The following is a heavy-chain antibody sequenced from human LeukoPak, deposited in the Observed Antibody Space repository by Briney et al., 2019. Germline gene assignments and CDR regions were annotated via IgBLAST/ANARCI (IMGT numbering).Heavy chain of an antibody. CDR1: GGSFSGYY. Sequence: SETLSLTCAVYGGSFSGYYWSWIRQPPGKGLEWIGEINHSGSTNYNTSLKSRVTISVDTSKNQFSLKLSSVTAADTAVYYCARGPTDYDFWSGYYRTLYYMDVWGKGTTVTVSS. CDR3: ARGPTDYDFWSGYYRTLYYMDV. CDR2: INHSGST. J-gene: IGHJ6*03. V-gene: IGHV4-34*01. D-gene: IGHD3-3*01.